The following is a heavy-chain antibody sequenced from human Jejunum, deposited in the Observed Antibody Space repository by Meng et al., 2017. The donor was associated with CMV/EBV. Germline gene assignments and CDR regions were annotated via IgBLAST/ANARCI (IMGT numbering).Heavy chain of an antibody. D-gene: IGHD3-10*01. V-gene: IGHV4-39*07. J-gene: IGHJ4*02. CDR3: VRDRGDGSGSYYDY. CDR2: IHYTGGT. Sequence: VDTFPPRIFSWGCVRHSPKGLDWVASIHYTGGTYSNPSLKSRVTISVDTSKSQFSLELTSVTAADTATYYCVRDRGDGSGSYYDYWGPGTLVTVSS. CDR1: VDTFPPRIFS.